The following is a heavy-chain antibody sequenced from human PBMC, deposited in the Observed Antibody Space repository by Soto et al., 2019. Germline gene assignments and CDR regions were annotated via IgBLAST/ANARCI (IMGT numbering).Heavy chain of an antibody. D-gene: IGHD3-16*01. CDR1: GFSRSTSGVG. J-gene: IGHJ4*02. CDR2: IYWDDDK. Sequence: QITLKESGPTLVKHTQPLTLTCTFSGFSRSTSGVGVGWIRQPPGKAMEWLALIYWDDDKRYSPSLKSRVTITKDTSKNQVVLTMTNMDPVDTATYFCAHRRRGSYFDYWCQGTLVTVSS. V-gene: IGHV2-5*02. CDR3: AHRRRGSYFDY.